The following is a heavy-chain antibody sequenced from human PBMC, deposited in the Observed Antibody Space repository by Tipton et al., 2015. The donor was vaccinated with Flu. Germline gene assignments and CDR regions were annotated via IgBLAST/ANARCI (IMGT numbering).Heavy chain of an antibody. Sequence: LRLSCTVPGGSISSSSYYWGWIRQPPGKGLEWIGTIYYSGSTYYNPSLKSRVTMSVDTSKNQFSLKLSSVTAADTAVYYCACRGSCYHWGQGTLVTVSS. CDR2: IYYSGST. CDR3: ACRGSCYH. D-gene: IGHD1-26*01. V-gene: IGHV4-39*07. CDR1: GGSISSSSYY. J-gene: IGHJ4*02.